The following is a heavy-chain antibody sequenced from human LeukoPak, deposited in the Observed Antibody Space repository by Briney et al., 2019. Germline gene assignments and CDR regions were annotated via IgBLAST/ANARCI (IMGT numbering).Heavy chain of an antibody. D-gene: IGHD4/OR15-4a*01. CDR1: GNTFTELS. J-gene: IGHJ4*02. V-gene: IGHV1-24*01. CDR3: ATDPHYGGWPPHDY. Sequence: GASVKVSCKLSGNTFTELSIHWVRQAPGKGLEWMGGFDPEDDETIYAQKFQGRVTMTEDTSTDTAYMELSSLRSEDTAVYYCATDPHYGGWPPHDYWGQGTLVTVSS. CDR2: FDPEDDET.